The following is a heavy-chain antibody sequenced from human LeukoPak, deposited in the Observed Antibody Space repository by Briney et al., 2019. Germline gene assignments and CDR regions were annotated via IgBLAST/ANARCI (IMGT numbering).Heavy chain of an antibody. D-gene: IGHD5-24*01. Sequence: GGSLRLSCAASGFTFSSYAMSWVRQAPGKGLEWVSAISGSGGSTYYADSVKGRFTISGDNAKNTLYLQMNSLRAEDTAVYYCAKSIRDGYNYGIDCWGQGTLVTVSS. CDR3: AKSIRDGYNYGIDC. CDR2: ISGSGGST. V-gene: IGHV3-23*01. J-gene: IGHJ4*02. CDR1: GFTFSSYA.